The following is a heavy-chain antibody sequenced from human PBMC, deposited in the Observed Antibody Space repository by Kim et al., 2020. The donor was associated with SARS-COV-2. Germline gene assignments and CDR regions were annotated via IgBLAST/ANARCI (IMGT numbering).Heavy chain of an antibody. V-gene: IGHV4-59*13. D-gene: IGHD3-3*01. CDR2: IYYSGST. J-gene: IGHJ6*02. CDR1: GGSISSYY. Sequence: SETLYRTCTVSGGSISSYYWSWIRQPPGKGLEWIGYIYYSGSTNYNPSLKSRVTISVDTSKNQFSLKLSSVTAADTAVYYCARGQRITIFGVVREMDVWGQGTTVTVSS. CDR3: ARGQRITIFGVVREMDV.